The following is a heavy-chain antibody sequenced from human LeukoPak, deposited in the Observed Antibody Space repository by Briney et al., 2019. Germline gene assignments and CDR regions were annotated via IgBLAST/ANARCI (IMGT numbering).Heavy chain of an antibody. CDR3: ASLGTGYYYDSSGYYYPTYYYGMDV. CDR1: GYTFTSYD. V-gene: IGHV1-8*01. J-gene: IGHJ6*02. CDR2: MNPNSGNT. D-gene: IGHD3-22*01. Sequence: ASVKVSCKASGYTFTSYDINWVRQATGQGLEWMGWMNPNSGNTGYAQKFQGRVTMTRNTSISTAYMELSSLRSEDTAVYYCASLGTGYYYDSSGYYYPTYYYGMDVWGQGTTVTVSS.